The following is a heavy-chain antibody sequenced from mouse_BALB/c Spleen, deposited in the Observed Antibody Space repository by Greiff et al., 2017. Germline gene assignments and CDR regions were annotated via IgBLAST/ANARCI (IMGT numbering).Heavy chain of an antibody. CDR1: GFTFSSYA. V-gene: IGHV5-9-4*01. D-gene: IGHD2-14*01. J-gene: IGHJ4*01. CDR2: ISSGGSYT. CDR3: ARDGYDGHYYAMDY. Sequence: EVKVVESGGGLVKPGGSLKLSCAASGFTFSSYAMSWVRQSPEKRLEWVAEISSGGSYTYYPDTVTGRFTISRDNAKNTLYLEMSSLRSEDTAMYYCARDGYDGHYYAMDYWGQGTSVTVSS.